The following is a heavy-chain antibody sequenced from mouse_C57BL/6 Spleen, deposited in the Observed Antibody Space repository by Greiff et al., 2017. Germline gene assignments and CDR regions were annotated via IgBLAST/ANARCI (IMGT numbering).Heavy chain of an antibody. Sequence: VQLQQSGAELARPGASVKLSCKASGYTFTSYGISWVKQRTGQGLEWIGEIYPRSGNTYYNEKFKGKATLTADKSSSTAYMELRSLTSEDSAVYFCVYGNYDYAMDYWGQGTSVTVSS. D-gene: IGHD2-10*02. CDR1: GYTFTSYG. V-gene: IGHV1-81*01. CDR2: IYPRSGNT. J-gene: IGHJ4*01. CDR3: VYGNYDYAMDY.